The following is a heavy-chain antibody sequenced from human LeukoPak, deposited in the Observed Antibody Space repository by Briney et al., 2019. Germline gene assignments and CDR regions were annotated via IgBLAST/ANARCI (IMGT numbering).Heavy chain of an antibody. Sequence: GGSLRLSCAASGFTFSSYEMNWVRQAPGKGLEWVSYISSSGSTKHYADSVKGRLTISRDNAKNSLYLQVNSQRAEDTAVYYCARGLHDSSGPLDYWGQGTLVTVSS. V-gene: IGHV3-48*03. J-gene: IGHJ4*02. D-gene: IGHD3-22*01. CDR1: GFTFSSYE. CDR2: ISSSGSTK. CDR3: ARGLHDSSGPLDY.